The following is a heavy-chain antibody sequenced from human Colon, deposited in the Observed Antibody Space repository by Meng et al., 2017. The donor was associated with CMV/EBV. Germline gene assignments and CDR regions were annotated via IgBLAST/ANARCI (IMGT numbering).Heavy chain of an antibody. CDR3: AKSPIWVAVAGVLHY. D-gene: IGHD6-19*01. Sequence: GESLKISCAASGFTFSSYAMSWVRQAPGKGAEWVSAISSSDGRTSYADSVRGRFTISRDNSKNTLYLQMNSLRAEDTAVYYCAKSPIWVAVAGVLHYWGQGTQVTVSS. J-gene: IGHJ4*02. CDR1: GFTFSSYA. V-gene: IGHV3-23*01. CDR2: ISSSDGRT.